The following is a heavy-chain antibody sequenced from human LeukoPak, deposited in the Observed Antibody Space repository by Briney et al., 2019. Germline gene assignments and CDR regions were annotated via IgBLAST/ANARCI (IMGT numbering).Heavy chain of an antibody. Sequence: GASVKVSCKASGYTFTSYDINWVRQATGQGLEWMGWMNPNSGNTGYAQKFQGRVTMTTDTSTSTAYMELRSLRSDDTAVYYCARDKSGDSGYDYVWGSYRPSRHDAFDIWGQGTMVTVSS. D-gene: IGHD3-16*02. CDR1: GYTFTSYD. CDR3: ARDKSGDSGYDYVWGSYRPSRHDAFDI. J-gene: IGHJ3*02. CDR2: MNPNSGNT. V-gene: IGHV1-8*01.